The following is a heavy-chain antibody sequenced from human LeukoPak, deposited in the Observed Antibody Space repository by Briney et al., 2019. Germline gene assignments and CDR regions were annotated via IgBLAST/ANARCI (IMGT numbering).Heavy chain of an antibody. CDR2: IYHSGST. V-gene: IGHV4-38-2*02. CDR1: GYSISSGYY. CDR3: AAARLVRYYFDY. D-gene: IGHD6-19*01. Sequence: SETLSLTCTVSGYSISSGYYWGWIRQPPGKGLEWIGSIYHSGSTYYNPSLKSRVTISVDTSKNQFSLKLSSVTAADTAVYYCAAARLVRYYFDYWGQGTLVTVSS. J-gene: IGHJ4*02.